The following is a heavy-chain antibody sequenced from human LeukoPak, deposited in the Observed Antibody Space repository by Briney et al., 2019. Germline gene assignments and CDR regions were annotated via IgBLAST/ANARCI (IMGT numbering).Heavy chain of an antibody. Sequence: SETLSLTCAVYGGSFSGYYWSWIRQPPGKGLEWIGEINHSRSSNYNPSLKSRVTISVDTSKNQFSLKLSSVTAADMAVYYCARAPSRYDVLTGYYGGWFDSWGQGTLVTVSS. D-gene: IGHD3-9*01. V-gene: IGHV4-34*01. CDR2: INHSRSS. CDR3: ARAPSRYDVLTGYYGGWFDS. J-gene: IGHJ5*01. CDR1: GGSFSGYY.